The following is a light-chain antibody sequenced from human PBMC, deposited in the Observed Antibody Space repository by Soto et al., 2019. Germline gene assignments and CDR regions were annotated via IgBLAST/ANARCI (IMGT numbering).Light chain of an antibody. Sequence: EIVMTQSPSTLSVSPGERVTLSCRASQSVSSDLAWYHHKPGQAPRLLIYGASTRATGIPARFSGSWFGTEFTLTISSLQSEDFAVYYCQQYNNWPSWTFGQGTKVEIK. J-gene: IGKJ1*01. CDR3: QQYNNWPSWT. CDR2: GAS. V-gene: IGKV3-15*01. CDR1: QSVSSD.